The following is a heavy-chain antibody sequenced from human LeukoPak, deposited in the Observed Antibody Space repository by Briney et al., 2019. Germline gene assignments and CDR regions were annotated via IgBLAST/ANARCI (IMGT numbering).Heavy chain of an antibody. CDR1: GFNFNYFA. Sequence: PGGSLRLSCSASGFNFNYFAMSWVRQAPGKRLEWVSTIGDSGSGGSYADSVGGRFTISRDNSKNMVYLQMHSLRVDDSAVYYCSRIKYGGNSGYHFDYWGHGTLVTVSS. CDR2: IGDSGSGG. CDR3: SRIKYGGNSGYHFDY. J-gene: IGHJ4*01. V-gene: IGHV3-23*01. D-gene: IGHD4-23*01.